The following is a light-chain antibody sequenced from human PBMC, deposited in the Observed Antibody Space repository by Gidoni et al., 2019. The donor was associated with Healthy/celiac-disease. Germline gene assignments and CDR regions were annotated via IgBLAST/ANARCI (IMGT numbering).Light chain of an antibody. CDR2: GAS. CDR1: QSVSSN. V-gene: IGKV3-15*01. CDR3: QQYNNWPLT. J-gene: IGKJ4*01. Sequence: EIVMTQSPATLSVSPGERATLSCRASQSVSSNLAWYQQKPGQDPRLLIYGASTRATGIPARFSGSGSGTEFTLTISSLQSEDFAVYYCQQYNNWPLTFXGXTKVEIK.